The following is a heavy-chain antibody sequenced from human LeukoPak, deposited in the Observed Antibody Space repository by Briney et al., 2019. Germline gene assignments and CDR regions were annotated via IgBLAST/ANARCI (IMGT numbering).Heavy chain of an antibody. CDR1: GFTFSSYS. D-gene: IGHD2-2*02. V-gene: IGHV3-48*04. J-gene: IGHJ4*02. Sequence: GGSLRLSCAASGFTFSSYSMNWVRQAPGKGLEWVSYISSSGSTIYYEDSVKGRFTISRDNAKNSLYLQMNSLRAEDTAVYYCAREGYCSSTSCHKTPLDYWGQGTLVTVSS. CDR3: AREGYCSSTSCHKTPLDY. CDR2: ISSSGSTI.